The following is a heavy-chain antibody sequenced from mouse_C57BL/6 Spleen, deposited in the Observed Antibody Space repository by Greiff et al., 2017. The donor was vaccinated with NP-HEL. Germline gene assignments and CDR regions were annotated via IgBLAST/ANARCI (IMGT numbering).Heavy chain of an antibody. D-gene: IGHD1-1*01. Sequence: QVQLQQSGAELARPGASVKLSCKASGYTFTSYGISWVKQRTGQGLEWIGEIYPRSGNTYYNEKFKGKATLTADKSSSTAYMELRSLTSEDSAVYFCAIIYYYGSSPWFAYWGQGTLVTVSA. CDR1: GYTFTSYG. CDR2: IYPRSGNT. CDR3: AIIYYYGSSPWFAY. J-gene: IGHJ3*01. V-gene: IGHV1-81*01.